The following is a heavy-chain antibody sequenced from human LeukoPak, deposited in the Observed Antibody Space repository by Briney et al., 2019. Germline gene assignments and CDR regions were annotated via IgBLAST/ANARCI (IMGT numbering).Heavy chain of an antibody. CDR3: AIMGSNSGLIRVDY. CDR1: GFTFSRYS. V-gene: IGHV3-21*01. CDR2: ISGSGGST. D-gene: IGHD3-10*01. J-gene: IGHJ4*02. Sequence: PGGSLRLSCAASGFTFSRYSMNWVRQAPGKGLEWVSAISGSGGSTYYADSVKGRFTISRDNAKNSLYLQMSSLRAEDTAVYYCAIMGSNSGLIRVDYWGQGTLVTVSS.